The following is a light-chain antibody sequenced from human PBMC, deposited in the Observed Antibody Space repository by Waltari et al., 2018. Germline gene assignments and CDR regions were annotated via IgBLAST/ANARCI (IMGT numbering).Light chain of an antibody. CDR1: SGIDVGVYK. Sequence: QAVVTQPASLSASSGASARPTCTLRSGIDVGVYKIYRSQPKPGGRPKLLLKYKPDSGTRLGAGCPSRCSGSKDVSTNAGLFLISVIHSEDEADYYCMILYNNAVVIGGGTKLTVL. J-gene: IGLJ3*02. CDR3: MILYNNAVV. CDR2: YKPDSGT. V-gene: IGLV5-45*01.